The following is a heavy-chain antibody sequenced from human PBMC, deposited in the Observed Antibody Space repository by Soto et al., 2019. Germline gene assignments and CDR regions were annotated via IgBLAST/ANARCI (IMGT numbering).Heavy chain of an antibody. CDR1: GGTFSSYA. CDR2: ITPIFGTA. J-gene: IGHJ4*02. V-gene: IGHV1-69*01. CDR3: ARSRCDYGDYLHYFDY. Sequence: QVQLVQSGAEVKKPGSSVKFSCKASGGTFSSYAISWVRQAPVQGLEWMGGITPIFGTANYAQKFQGIVTITADESTSTAYMELSSLRSEYTAVYYCARSRCDYGDYLHYFDYCGQRALFTVSS. D-gene: IGHD4-17*01.